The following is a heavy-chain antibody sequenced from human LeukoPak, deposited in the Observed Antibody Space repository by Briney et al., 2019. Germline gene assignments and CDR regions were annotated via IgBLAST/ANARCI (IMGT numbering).Heavy chain of an antibody. V-gene: IGHV6-1*01. CDR3: ASETATIRGIINPFDY. J-gene: IGHJ4*02. Sequence: SQTLSLTCAISGDSVSNTRSAWTWIRQSPSRGLEWLGRTYYRSKWYNDYAVSLKSRISINPDTSKNQFSLQLNSVTPEDTAVYYCASETATIRGIINPFDYWGQGTLVTVSS. CDR2: TYYRSKWYN. D-gene: IGHD3-10*01. CDR1: GDSVSNTRSA.